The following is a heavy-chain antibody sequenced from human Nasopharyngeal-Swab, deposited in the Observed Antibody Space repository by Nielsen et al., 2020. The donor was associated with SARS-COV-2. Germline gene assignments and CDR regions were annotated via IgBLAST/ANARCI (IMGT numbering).Heavy chain of an antibody. Sequence: SLKISCAASGFTFDDYAMHWVRQAPGKGLEWGSGISWNSGSIGYAESVKGRFTISRDNAKNSLYLQMNSLRAEDTALYYCAKDISGGYGQYYYGMDVWGQGTTVTVSS. CDR3: AKDISGGYGQYYYGMDV. V-gene: IGHV3-9*01. CDR2: ISWNSGSI. D-gene: IGHD5-12*01. CDR1: GFTFDDYA. J-gene: IGHJ6*02.